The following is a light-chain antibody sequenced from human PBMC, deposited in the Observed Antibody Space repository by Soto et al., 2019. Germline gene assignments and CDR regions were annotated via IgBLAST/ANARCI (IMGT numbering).Light chain of an antibody. Sequence: NFMLTQPHSVSESPGKTVIISCTRSSGSIASNYVQWYQQRPGSSPTTVIYEDNQRPSGVPDRFSGSIDSSSNSDSLTISGLETEDEADYYCQSYDATNQVFGGGTKRTVL. V-gene: IGLV6-57*01. CDR2: EDN. CDR1: SGSIASNY. J-gene: IGLJ3*02. CDR3: QSYDATNQV.